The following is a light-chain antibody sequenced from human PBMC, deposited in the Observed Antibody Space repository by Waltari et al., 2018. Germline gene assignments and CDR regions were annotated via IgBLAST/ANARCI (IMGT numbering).Light chain of an antibody. CDR2: DVT. Sequence: QSALPQPASVSGSPGQSITISCSGTSSDVGGHYHVPWLQQFPGKAPRLIIYDVTNRPSGVSNRFSGSKSANTASLTISGLRSEDEADYYCTSFTSTTTWVFGGGTKVTV. J-gene: IGLJ3*02. V-gene: IGLV2-14*01. CDR1: SSDVGGHYH. CDR3: TSFTSTTTWV.